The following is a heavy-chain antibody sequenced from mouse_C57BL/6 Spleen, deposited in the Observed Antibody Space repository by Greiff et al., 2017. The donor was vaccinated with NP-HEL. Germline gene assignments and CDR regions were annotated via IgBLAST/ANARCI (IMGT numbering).Heavy chain of an antibody. CDR3: TRSLDSSGPGWFAY. CDR2: IDPETGGT. D-gene: IGHD3-2*02. V-gene: IGHV1-15*01. J-gene: IGHJ3*01. Sequence: QVQLQQSGAELVRPGASVTLSCKASGYTFTDYEMHWVKQTPVHGLEWIGAIDPETGGTAYNQKFKGKAILTADKSSSTAYMELRSLTSEDSAVYYCTRSLDSSGPGWFAYWGQGTLVTVSA. CDR1: GYTFTDYE.